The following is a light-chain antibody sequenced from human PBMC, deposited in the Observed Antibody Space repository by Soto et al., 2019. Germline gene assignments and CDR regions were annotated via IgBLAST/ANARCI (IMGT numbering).Light chain of an antibody. Sequence: DIQITQSPSSLSASVGDRVTITCRAGQYIGRYLNWYQQKPGKAPKLLIYAASSLESGVPSRFSGSGSGTEFTLTISSLQPDDYATYYCQQLNSYITFGQGTRLEIK. CDR1: QYIGRY. CDR2: AAS. CDR3: QQLNSYIT. J-gene: IGKJ5*01. V-gene: IGKV1-17*01.